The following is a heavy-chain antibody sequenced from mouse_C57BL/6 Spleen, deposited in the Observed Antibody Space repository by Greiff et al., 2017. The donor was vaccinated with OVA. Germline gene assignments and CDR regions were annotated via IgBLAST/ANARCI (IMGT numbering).Heavy chain of an antibody. Sequence: VQLQQSGPGLVQPSQSLSITCTVSGFSLTSYGVHWVRQSPGKGLEWLGVIWRGGSTDYNAAFISRLSISKDNSKSQVYFKMNSLQADDTAIYYCARNRGGYDDAMDYWGQGTSVTVSS. CDR2: IWRGGST. J-gene: IGHJ4*01. V-gene: IGHV2-2*01. CDR3: ARNRGGYDDAMDY. CDR1: GFSLTSYG. D-gene: IGHD2-2*01.